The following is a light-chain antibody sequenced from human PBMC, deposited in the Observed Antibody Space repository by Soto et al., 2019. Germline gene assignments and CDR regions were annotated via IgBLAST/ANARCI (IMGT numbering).Light chain of an antibody. CDR3: QQLNSYPQVT. Sequence: TQLTQSPSSLSASVGDRVTITCRASQGISSYLAWYQQKPGKAPKLLIYAASTLQSGVPSRFSGSGSGTDFTLTISSLQPEDFATYYCQQLNSYPQVTFGQGTKLEIK. CDR2: AAS. J-gene: IGKJ2*01. CDR1: QGISSY. V-gene: IGKV1-9*01.